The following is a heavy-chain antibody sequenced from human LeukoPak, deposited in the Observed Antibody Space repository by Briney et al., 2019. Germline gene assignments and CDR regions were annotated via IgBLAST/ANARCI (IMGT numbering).Heavy chain of an antibody. Sequence: SVKVSCKASGGTFSSYAISWVRQAPRQGLGWMGRIIPIFGTANYAQKFQGRVTITTDESTSTAYMELSSLRSEDTAVYYCAGGYYCSSTSCYGGLGYYYYYYMDVWGKGTTVTVSS. J-gene: IGHJ6*03. CDR2: IIPIFGTA. V-gene: IGHV1-69*05. CDR1: GGTFSSYA. D-gene: IGHD2-2*01. CDR3: AGGYYCSSTSCYGGLGYYYYYYMDV.